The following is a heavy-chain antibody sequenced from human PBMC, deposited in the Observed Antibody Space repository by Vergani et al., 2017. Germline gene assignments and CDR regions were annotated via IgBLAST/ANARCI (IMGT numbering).Heavy chain of an antibody. CDR1: GFTFNKYA. D-gene: IGHD5-24*01. J-gene: IGHJ4*02. CDR3: AKDGDGRGLPEIDH. CDR2: IAGTTDDT. Sequence: EVQLLESGGGLVQPGGSLRLSCAASGFTFNKYAMSWVRQAPGKGLEWVSSIAGTTDDTYYADSVKGRFTISRDKSKDTLYLQMDSLRAEDTAVYYCAKDGDGRGLPEIDHWGKGTLVTVSS. V-gene: IGHV3-23*01.